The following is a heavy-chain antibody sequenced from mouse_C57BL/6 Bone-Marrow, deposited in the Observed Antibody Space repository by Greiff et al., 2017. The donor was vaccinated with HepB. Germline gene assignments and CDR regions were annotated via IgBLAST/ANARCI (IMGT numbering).Heavy chain of an antibody. J-gene: IGHJ2*01. CDR2: IYPRSGNT. D-gene: IGHD2-1*01. Sequence: QVHVKQSGAELARPGASVKLSCKASGYTFTSYGISWVKQRTGQGLEWIGEIYPRSGNTYYNEKFKGKATLTADKSSSTAYMELRSLTSEDSAVYFCGYGNYGGGFDYWGQGTTLTVSS. CDR1: GYTFTSYG. V-gene: IGHV1-81*01. CDR3: GYGNYGGGFDY.